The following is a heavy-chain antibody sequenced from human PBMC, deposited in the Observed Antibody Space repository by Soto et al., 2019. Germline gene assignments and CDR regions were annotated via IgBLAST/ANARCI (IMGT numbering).Heavy chain of an antibody. D-gene: IGHD3-3*01. Sequence: ASVKVSCKASGYTFTSYGISWVRQAPGQGLEWMGWISAYNGNTNYAQKLQGRVTMTTDTSTSTAYMELRSLRSDDTAVYYCARFLGTDYDFWSVRPGDAFDIWGQGTMVTVSS. CDR2: ISAYNGNT. J-gene: IGHJ3*02. CDR3: ARFLGTDYDFWSVRPGDAFDI. CDR1: GYTFTSYG. V-gene: IGHV1-18*01.